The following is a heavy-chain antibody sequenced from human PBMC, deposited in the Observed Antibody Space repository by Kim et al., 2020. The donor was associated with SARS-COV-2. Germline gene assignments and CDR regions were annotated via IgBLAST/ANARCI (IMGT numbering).Heavy chain of an antibody. D-gene: IGHD6-13*01. J-gene: IGHJ4*02. V-gene: IGHV3-23*01. CDR3: AKIPRVEAAGNTYYFDF. CDR2: ISSSGLTT. Sequence: GGSLRLSCAASGITFNTYAMTWVRQAPGKGLEWVSVISSSGLTTYYADSVKGLFTISRDNSRNTVYLQLNSLRAEDTAVYYCAKIPRVEAAGNTYYFDFCGQGALVTVSS. CDR1: GITFNTYA.